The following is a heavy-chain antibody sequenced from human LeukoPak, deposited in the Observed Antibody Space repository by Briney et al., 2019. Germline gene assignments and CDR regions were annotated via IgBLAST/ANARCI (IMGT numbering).Heavy chain of an antibody. J-gene: IGHJ3*02. Sequence: ASVKVSCTASGHTFTTYGVTWVRQAPGQGLEWVAWINPHNGNTNYAQNLQGRATVTTDASTSTAYMELRNLRSDDTALYYCARDLDSSGYYRSDAFDIWGQGTMVTVSS. CDR2: INPHNGNT. CDR3: ARDLDSSGYYRSDAFDI. CDR1: GHTFTTYG. D-gene: IGHD3-22*01. V-gene: IGHV1-18*01.